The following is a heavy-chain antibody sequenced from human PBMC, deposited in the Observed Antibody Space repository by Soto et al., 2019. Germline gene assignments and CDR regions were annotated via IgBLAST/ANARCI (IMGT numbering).Heavy chain of an antibody. CDR3: ARDPKMATIGLNWGAFDI. Sequence: PGGSLRLSCAASGFTFSSYAMHWVRQAPGKGLEWVAVISYDGSNKYYADSVKVRFTISRDNSKNTLYLQMNSLRAEDTAVYYCARDPKMATIGLNWGAFDIWGQGTMVTVSS. CDR2: ISYDGSNK. D-gene: IGHD5-12*01. V-gene: IGHV3-30-3*01. J-gene: IGHJ3*02. CDR1: GFTFSSYA.